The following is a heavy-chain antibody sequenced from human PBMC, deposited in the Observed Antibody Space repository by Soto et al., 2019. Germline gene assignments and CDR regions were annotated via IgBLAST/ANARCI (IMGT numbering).Heavy chain of an antibody. D-gene: IGHD3-9*01. CDR2: INHSGST. V-gene: IGHV4-34*01. Sequence: PSETLSLTCTVSGGSINSGGYYWSWIRQHPGKGLEWIGEINHSGSTNYNPSLKSRVTISVDTSKNQFSLKLSSVTAADTAVYYCARRRNRYYDISLDPWGQGTLVTV. J-gene: IGHJ5*02. CDR1: GGSINSGGYY. CDR3: ARRRNRYYDISLDP.